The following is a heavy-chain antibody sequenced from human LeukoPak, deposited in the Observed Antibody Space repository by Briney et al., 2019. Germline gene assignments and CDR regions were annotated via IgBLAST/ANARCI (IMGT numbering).Heavy chain of an antibody. CDR3: AREGDFWSPFDY. CDR2: IRYDGSNK. D-gene: IGHD3-3*01. J-gene: IGHJ4*02. Sequence: GGSLRLSCAASGFTFSSYGMHWVRQAPGKGLEWVAFIRYDGSNKYYADSVKGRFTISRDNSKNTLYLQMNSLRAEDTAVYYCAREGDFWSPFDYWGQGTLVTVSS. CDR1: GFTFSSYG. V-gene: IGHV3-30*02.